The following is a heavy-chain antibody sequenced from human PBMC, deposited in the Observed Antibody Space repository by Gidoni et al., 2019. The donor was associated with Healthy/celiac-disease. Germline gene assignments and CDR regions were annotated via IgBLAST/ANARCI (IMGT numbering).Heavy chain of an antibody. CDR2: ISGSGGST. CDR3: AKAVDWRTYYYYYGMDV. Sequence: EVQLVESGGGLVQPGGSLRLSCADSGFTFSSYAMSWVRQAPGKGLEWVSAISGSGGSTYYADSVKGRFTISRDNSKNTLYLQMNSLRAEDTAVYYCAKAVDWRTYYYYYGMDVWGQGTTVTVSS. D-gene: IGHD3-3*01. CDR1: GFTFSSYA. V-gene: IGHV3-23*04. J-gene: IGHJ6*02.